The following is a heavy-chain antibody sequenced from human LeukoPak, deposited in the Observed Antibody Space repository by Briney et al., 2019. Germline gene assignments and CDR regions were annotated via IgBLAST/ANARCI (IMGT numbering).Heavy chain of an antibody. Sequence: GGSLRLSCAASGFTFSSYSMNWVRQAPGKGLEWVPYIRSSSIEYADSVKGRFTISRDNAKNSLYLQMNSLRDEDTAVYYCARDQDYGFNHWGQGTLVTVSS. J-gene: IGHJ4*02. CDR3: ARDQDYGFNH. D-gene: IGHD4-17*01. V-gene: IGHV3-48*02. CDR2: IRSSSI. CDR1: GFTFSSYS.